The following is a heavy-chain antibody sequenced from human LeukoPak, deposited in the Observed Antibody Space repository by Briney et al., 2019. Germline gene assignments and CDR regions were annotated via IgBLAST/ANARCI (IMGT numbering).Heavy chain of an antibody. J-gene: IGHJ4*02. D-gene: IGHD1-26*01. CDR1: GGSISSSSYS. V-gene: IGHV4-39*01. CDR2: IYYSGST. Sequence: PSETLSLTCTVSGGSISSSSYSWGWIRQPPGQGLEWIGSIYYSGSTYYNPSLKSRVTISVDTSKNQFSLKLSSVSAADTAVYYCARRSGSYPYDYWGQGTLVTVSS. CDR3: ARRSGSYPYDY.